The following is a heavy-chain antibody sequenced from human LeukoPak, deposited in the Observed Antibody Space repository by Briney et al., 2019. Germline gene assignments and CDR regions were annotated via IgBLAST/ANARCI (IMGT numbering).Heavy chain of an antibody. Sequence: PGRSLRLSCAASGFTFGSYAMHWVRQAPGKGLEWVAVISYDGSNKYYADSVKGRFTISRDNSKNTLYLQMNSLRAEDTAVYYCARDYDILTGSFDYWGQGTLVTVSS. CDR1: GFTFGSYA. D-gene: IGHD3-9*01. J-gene: IGHJ4*02. V-gene: IGHV3-30*04. CDR3: ARDYDILTGSFDY. CDR2: ISYDGSNK.